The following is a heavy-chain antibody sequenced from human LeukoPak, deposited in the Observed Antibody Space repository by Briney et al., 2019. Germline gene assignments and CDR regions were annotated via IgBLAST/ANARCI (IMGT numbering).Heavy chain of an antibody. Sequence: GASVKASCKSSGYTFTGYYMHWVRQAPGQGLEWMGWINPNNGGTNYAQKFQGRVTMTRDTSISTVYMELSRLTSDDTALYFCARADHYDISTTYPFDYWGQGTLVTVSS. CDR1: GYTFTGYY. J-gene: IGHJ4*02. V-gene: IGHV1-2*02. CDR2: INPNNGGT. D-gene: IGHD3-9*01. CDR3: ARADHYDISTTYPFDY.